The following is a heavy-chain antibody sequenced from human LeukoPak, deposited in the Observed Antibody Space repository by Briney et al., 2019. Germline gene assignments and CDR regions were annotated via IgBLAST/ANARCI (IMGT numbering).Heavy chain of an antibody. D-gene: IGHD2-2*01. J-gene: IGHJ4*02. Sequence: SVKVSCKASGGTFSSYAISWVRQAPGQGLEWMGGIIPIFGTANYAQKFQGRVTITADESTSTAYMELSSLRSEDTAVYHCARLPFRYCSSTSCYVADYWGQGTLVTVSS. CDR1: GGTFSSYA. V-gene: IGHV1-69*13. CDR3: ARLPFRYCSSTSCYVADY. CDR2: IIPIFGTA.